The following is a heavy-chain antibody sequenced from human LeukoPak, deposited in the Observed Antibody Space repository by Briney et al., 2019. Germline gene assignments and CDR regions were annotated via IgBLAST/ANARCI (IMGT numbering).Heavy chain of an antibody. J-gene: IGHJ4*02. CDR2: ISSSGSDI. D-gene: IGHD3-16*01. Sequence: PGGSLRLSCAASGFTFSSYSMHWVRQAPGKGLEWVSYISSSGSDIYYADSVKGRFTISRDNSKNTLYLQMNSLRAEDTAVYYCASGSYDYVWGSVGYFDYWGQGTLVTVSS. CDR1: GFTFSSYS. V-gene: IGHV3-21*05. CDR3: ASGSYDYVWGSVGYFDY.